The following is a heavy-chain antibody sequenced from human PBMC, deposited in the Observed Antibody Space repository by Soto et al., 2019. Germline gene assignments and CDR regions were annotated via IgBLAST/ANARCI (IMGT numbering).Heavy chain of an antibody. CDR2: ILVGGST. CDR1: GFICSSYG. CDR3: AKATATGGGAFDI. V-gene: IGHV3-23*01. D-gene: IGHD2-8*02. Sequence: WSLRLSCAASGFICSSYGMSWVRQAPGKGLEWVSTILVGGSTHYEDSVKGRFTISRDRSKNTVYLQMNSLTAGDTAMYYCAKATATGGGAFDICGQGTMVTVSS. J-gene: IGHJ3*02.